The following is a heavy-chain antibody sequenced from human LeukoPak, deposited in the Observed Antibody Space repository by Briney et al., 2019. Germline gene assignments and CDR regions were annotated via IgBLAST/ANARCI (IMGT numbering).Heavy chain of an antibody. CDR3: TTDHRYYDSSGYWNY. Sequence: GGSLRLSCAASGFTFSNAWMSWVRQAPGKGLEWVGRIKSKTDGGATDYAAPVKGRFTISRDDSKNTLYLQMNSLKTEDTAVYYCTTDHRYYDSSGYWNYWGQGTLATVSS. CDR1: GFTFSNAW. V-gene: IGHV3-15*01. J-gene: IGHJ4*02. CDR2: IKSKTDGGAT. D-gene: IGHD3-22*01.